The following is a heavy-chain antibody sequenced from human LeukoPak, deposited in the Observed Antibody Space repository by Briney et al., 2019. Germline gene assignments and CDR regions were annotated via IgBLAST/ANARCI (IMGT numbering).Heavy chain of an antibody. V-gene: IGHV4-59*01. Sequence: PSETLSLTCTVSGGSISSYYWSWIRQPPGKGLEWIGYIYYSGSTNYNPSLKSRVTISVDTSKNQFSLKLSSVTAADTAVYYCARGLYSSGWKTVDYWGQGTLVTVSS. CDR1: GGSISSYY. CDR3: ARGLYSSGWKTVDY. D-gene: IGHD6-19*01. CDR2: IYYSGST. J-gene: IGHJ4*02.